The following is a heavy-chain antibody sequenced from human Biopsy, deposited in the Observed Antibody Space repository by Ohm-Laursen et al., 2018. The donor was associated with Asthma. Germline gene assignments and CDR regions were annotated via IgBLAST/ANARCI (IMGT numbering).Heavy chain of an antibody. D-gene: IGHD3-10*01. V-gene: IGHV1-69*13. CDR3: AESDYYGSGYYYGMDV. J-gene: IGHJ6*02. CDR1: GGTFSSYA. CDR2: IIPIFGTA. Sequence: SVKVSCKSSGGTFSSYAISWVRQAPGQGLEWMGGIIPIFGTANYAQKFQGRVTITADESTSTAYMELSSLRSEDTAVYYCAESDYYGSGYYYGMDVWGQGTTVTVSS.